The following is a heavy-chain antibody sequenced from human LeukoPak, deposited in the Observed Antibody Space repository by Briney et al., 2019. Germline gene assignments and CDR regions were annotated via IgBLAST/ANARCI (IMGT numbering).Heavy chain of an antibody. Sequence: GGSLGLSCAASGFTFSSYGMHWVRQAPGKGLEWVAVIWYDGSNKYYADSVKGRFTISRDNSKNTLYLQMNSLRAEDTAVYYCAKDARDGYKYYFDYWGQGTLVTVSS. CDR1: GFTFSSYG. D-gene: IGHD5-24*01. V-gene: IGHV3-33*06. CDR2: IWYDGSNK. J-gene: IGHJ4*02. CDR3: AKDARDGYKYYFDY.